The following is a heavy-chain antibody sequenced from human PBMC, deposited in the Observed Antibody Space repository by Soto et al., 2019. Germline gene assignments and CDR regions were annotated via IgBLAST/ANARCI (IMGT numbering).Heavy chain of an antibody. CDR2: ISAYNGNT. Sequence: APVELSCAGSGLTFTSYGRGWVRQAPGQGAEGMGWISAYNGNTNYAQKLQGRVTMTTDTSTSTAYMELRSLRSDDTAVYYCASEGYCSGGSCEPYYYGMDVWGQGTTVTVSS. CDR1: GLTFTSYG. V-gene: IGHV1-18*01. CDR3: ASEGYCSGGSCEPYYYGMDV. J-gene: IGHJ6*02. D-gene: IGHD2-15*01.